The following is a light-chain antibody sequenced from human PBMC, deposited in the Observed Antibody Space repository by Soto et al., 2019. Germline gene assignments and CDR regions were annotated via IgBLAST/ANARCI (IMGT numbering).Light chain of an antibody. CDR2: DAS. CDR1: QSVSSY. CDR3: QQRSDWPPLT. J-gene: IGKJ4*01. V-gene: IGKV3-11*01. Sequence: EIVLTQSPATLSLSPGERATLSCRASQSVSSYLAWYQQKPGQAPRLLIYDASTRATGIPARFSGSGSGTDFTLTISSLEPEDVPVYYCQQRSDWPPLTFDGGTKVEIK.